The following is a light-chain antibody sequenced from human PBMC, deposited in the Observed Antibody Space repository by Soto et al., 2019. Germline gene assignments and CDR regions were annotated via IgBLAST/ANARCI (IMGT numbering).Light chain of an antibody. CDR3: QQYGRSPLT. V-gene: IGKV3-20*01. Sequence: EIVLTQSPGTLSLSPGERATLSCRASQSVSSSYLAWYQQKPGQAPRLLIYGASSRATGIPDRFSGSGSGTDFTLTIRRLEPEDVALYYWQQYGRSPLTFGEGTKVEIK. J-gene: IGKJ4*01. CDR2: GAS. CDR1: QSVSSSY.